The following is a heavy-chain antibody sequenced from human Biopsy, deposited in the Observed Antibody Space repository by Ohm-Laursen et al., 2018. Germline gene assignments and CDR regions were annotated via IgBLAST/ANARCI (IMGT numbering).Heavy chain of an antibody. D-gene: IGHD6-19*01. CDR2: IDTINGGT. CDR1: GYTFTDYF. J-gene: IGHJ4*02. Sequence: ASVKVSCKTSGYTFTDYFVHWVRQAPGQGLEWMGWIDTINGGTRSAQKFQGRVTMTRDTSMSTAYMEMSRLRSDDTAVYYCALQSVAQMKNFDYWGQGTLVTVSS. V-gene: IGHV1-2*02. CDR3: ALQSVAQMKNFDY.